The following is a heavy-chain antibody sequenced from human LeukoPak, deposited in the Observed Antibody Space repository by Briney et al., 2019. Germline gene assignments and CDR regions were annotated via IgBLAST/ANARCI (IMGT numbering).Heavy chain of an antibody. CDR3: ASDGSGSYWLDY. CDR2: IIPIFGTA. CDR1: GGTFSSYA. V-gene: IGHV1-69*13. D-gene: IGHD3-10*01. J-gene: IGHJ4*02. Sequence: GASVKVSCKASGGTFSSYAISWVRQAPGQGLEWMGGIIPIFGTANYAQKFQGRVTITADESTSTAYMELSSLRSEDTAVYYCASDGSGSYWLDYWGQGTLVTVSS.